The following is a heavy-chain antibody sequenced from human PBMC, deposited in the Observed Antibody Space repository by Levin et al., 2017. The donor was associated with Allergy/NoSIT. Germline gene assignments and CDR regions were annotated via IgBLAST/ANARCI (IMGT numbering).Heavy chain of an antibody. J-gene: IGHJ5*02. D-gene: IGHD3-16*02. Sequence: PSETLSLTCTVSGGSISSYYWSWIRQPPGKGLEWIGYIYYSGSTNYNPSLKSRVTISVDTSKNQFSLKLSSVTAADTAVYYCARGLGGDYVWGSYRYAETWGQGTLVTVSS. CDR3: ARGLGGDYVWGSYRYAET. V-gene: IGHV4-59*01. CDR2: IYYSGST. CDR1: GGSISSYY.